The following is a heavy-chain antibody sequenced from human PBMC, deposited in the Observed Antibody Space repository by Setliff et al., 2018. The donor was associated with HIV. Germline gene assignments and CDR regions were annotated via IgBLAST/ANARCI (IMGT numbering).Heavy chain of an antibody. CDR1: GDSLNKFY. CDR2: IDTSGSI. Sequence: PSETLSLTCTVSGDSLNKFYWNWIRQPAGKGLEWIGHIDTSGSIEYSPSLRSRVTMSVEMSKNQISLRLSSVTAADTAVYYCAGSHSAFITTDGTVGLFFKSWGQGTQVNVSS. V-gene: IGHV4-4*07. D-gene: IGHD3-10*01. J-gene: IGHJ4*02. CDR3: AGSHSAFITTDGTVGLFFKS.